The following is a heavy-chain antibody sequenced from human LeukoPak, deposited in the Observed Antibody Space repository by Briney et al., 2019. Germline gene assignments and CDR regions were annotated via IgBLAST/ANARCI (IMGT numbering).Heavy chain of an antibody. CDR2: IIPIFGTA. CDR3: ARVEGHYDILTGYQGKYYFDY. V-gene: IGHV1-69*05. D-gene: IGHD3-9*01. Sequence: VASVKVSCKASGGTFSSYAISWVRQAPGQGLEWMGGIIPIFGTANYAQKFQGRVTITTDESTSTAYMELSSLRSEDTAVYYCARVEGHYDILTGYQGKYYFDYWGQGTLVTVSS. CDR1: GGTFSSYA. J-gene: IGHJ4*02.